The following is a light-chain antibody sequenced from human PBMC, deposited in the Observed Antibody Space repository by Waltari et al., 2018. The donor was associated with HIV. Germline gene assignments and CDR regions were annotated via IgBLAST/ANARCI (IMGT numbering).Light chain of an antibody. CDR3: QQYHSYPLT. V-gene: IGKV1D-16*01. Sequence: DIQMAQFPSSLSAYVGDSVTIPYRSRQVLRSWVAWYQQIPGKAPNSLIYAASNLQSGVPSRFSGSGSGTNFTLIINNLQPEDIETYFCQQYHSYPLTFGGGTKVEIK. J-gene: IGKJ4*01. CDR2: AAS. CDR1: QVLRSW.